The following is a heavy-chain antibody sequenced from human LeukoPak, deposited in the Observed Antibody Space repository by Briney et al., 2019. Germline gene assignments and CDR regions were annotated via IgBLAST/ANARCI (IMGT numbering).Heavy chain of an antibody. V-gene: IGHV3-48*03. J-gene: IGHJ4*02. D-gene: IGHD3-3*01. CDR2: IGTITSTT. CDR3: VAGVALDY. Sequence: GGSLRLSCVASGFTFGSYEMNWVRQAPGKGLEWVSYIGTITSTTYYADSVKGRFTISRDNAKNSLYLHMNSLRADDTAVYYCVAGVALDYWGQGALVTVSS. CDR1: GFTFGSYE.